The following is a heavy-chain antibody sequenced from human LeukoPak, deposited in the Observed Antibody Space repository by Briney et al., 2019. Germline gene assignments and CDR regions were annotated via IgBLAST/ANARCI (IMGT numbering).Heavy chain of an antibody. CDR1: GFTFDDFA. V-gene: IGHV3-9*01. J-gene: IGHJ6*03. CDR2: ITWNSEKI. Sequence: GGSLRLSCETSGFTFDDFAMHWVRQGPGKGLEWVSSITWNSEKIDYAGSVKGRFTISRDNAKNSLYLQMNSLRAEDTAVYYCARDHHCSSTSCYPTDYYYYYMDVWGKGTTVTVSS. D-gene: IGHD2-2*01. CDR3: ARDHHCSSTSCYPTDYYYYYMDV.